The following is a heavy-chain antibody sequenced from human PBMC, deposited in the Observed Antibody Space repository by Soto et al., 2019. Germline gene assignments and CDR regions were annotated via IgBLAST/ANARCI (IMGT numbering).Heavy chain of an antibody. D-gene: IGHD3-22*01. CDR3: ARGGYYYDSSGYYQLLDY. CDR1: GGSISSSSYY. CDR2: IYYSGST. J-gene: IGHJ4*02. Sequence: QLQLQESGPGLVKPSETLSLTCTVSGGSISSSSYYWGWIRQPPGKGLEWIGSIYYSGSTYYNPSLKGRVTISVDTSKNQFSLRLRSVTAADTAVYYCARGGYYYDSSGYYQLLDYWGQGTLVTVSS. V-gene: IGHV4-39*01.